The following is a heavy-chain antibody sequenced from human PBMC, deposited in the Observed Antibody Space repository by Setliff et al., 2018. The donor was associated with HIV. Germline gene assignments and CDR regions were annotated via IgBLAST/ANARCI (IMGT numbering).Heavy chain of an antibody. J-gene: IGHJ5*02. CDR1: GYTFTNYY. CDR3: ARGFEVESSGWFDP. D-gene: IGHD3-9*01. CDR2: INPIFGPA. Sequence: ASVKVSCKASGYTFTNYYMHWVRQAPGQGLEWMGWINPIFGPANYAQKFQDRVTITTDESTSTAYMELSSLKSEDTAVYYCARGFEVESSGWFDPWGQGTLVTVSS. V-gene: IGHV1-69*05.